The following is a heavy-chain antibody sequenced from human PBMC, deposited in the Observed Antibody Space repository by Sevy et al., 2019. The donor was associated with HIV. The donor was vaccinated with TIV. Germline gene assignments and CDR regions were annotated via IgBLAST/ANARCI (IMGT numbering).Heavy chain of an antibody. V-gene: IGHV1-2*02. Sequence: ASVKVSCKASGYTFTGYYKHWVRQAPGQGLEWMGWINPNSGGRNYAQKFQGRVTMTRDTSITTAYMELNRLSSDDTAVYYCARAPYTSGRLGYFDYWGQGTLVTVSS. J-gene: IGHJ4*02. CDR2: INPNSGGR. CDR1: GYTFTGYY. D-gene: IGHD6-19*01. CDR3: ARAPYTSGRLGYFDY.